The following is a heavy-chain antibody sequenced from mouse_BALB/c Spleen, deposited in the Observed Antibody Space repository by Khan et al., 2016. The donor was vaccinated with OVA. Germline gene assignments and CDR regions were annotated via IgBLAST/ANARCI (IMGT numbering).Heavy chain of an antibody. J-gene: IGHJ1*01. V-gene: IGHV1-18*01. D-gene: IGHD2-14*01. Sequence: EVQLQQSGPELVKPGASVKISCKTSGYTFTEYTMHWVKQSHGKSLEWIGGIIPNNGGTNYNQKFMVQATLTVDTSSSTAYMELRSLTSEDSAVSYGARGAYYRYDGYFDVWGAGTTVTVSS. CDR2: IIPNNGGT. CDR1: GYTFTEYT. CDR3: ARGAYYRYDGYFDV.